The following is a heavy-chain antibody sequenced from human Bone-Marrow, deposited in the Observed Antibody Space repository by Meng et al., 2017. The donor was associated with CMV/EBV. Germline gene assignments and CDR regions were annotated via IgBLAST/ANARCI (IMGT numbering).Heavy chain of an antibody. CDR2: ISSSGSTI. CDR1: GFTFSSYE. D-gene: IGHD3-3*01. CDR3: ARVLRFLDGYYYYGMDV. V-gene: IGHV3-48*03. J-gene: IGHJ6*02. Sequence: GGSLRSSCAASGFTFSSYEMNWVRQAPGKGLEWVSYISSSGSTIYYADSVKGRFTISRDNAKNSLYLQMNSLRAEDTAVYYCARVLRFLDGYYYYGMDVWGQGTTVTVSS.